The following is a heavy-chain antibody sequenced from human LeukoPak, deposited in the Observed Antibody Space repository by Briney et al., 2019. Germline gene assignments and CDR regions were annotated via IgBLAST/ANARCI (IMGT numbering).Heavy chain of an antibody. CDR1: GFTFSSYA. D-gene: IGHD4-17*01. Sequence: GGSLRLSCAASGFTFSSYAMSWVRQAPGKGLEWVSIISGTGGSTYYADSVKGRFTISRDNSKNTLYLQMNSLRADDTAVYYCAKGGDYGASFDYWGQGTLVTVSS. CDR3: AKGGDYGASFDY. CDR2: ISGTGGST. J-gene: IGHJ4*02. V-gene: IGHV3-23*01.